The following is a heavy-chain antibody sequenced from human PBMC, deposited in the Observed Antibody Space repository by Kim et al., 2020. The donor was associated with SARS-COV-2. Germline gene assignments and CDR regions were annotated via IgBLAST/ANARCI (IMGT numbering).Heavy chain of an antibody. CDR3: VRVLGGYYPDAFDI. D-gene: IGHD3-3*01. J-gene: IGHJ3*02. CDR1: GFTFSSFG. Sequence: GGSLRLSCAASGFTFSSFGMHWVRQAPGKGLEWVVLMWYDGINKYFADSVKGRFSISRDNTQNTVNLQINSLRDEDTAIYYCVRVLGGYYPDAFDIWGQGTMVIVSS. CDR2: MWYDGINK. V-gene: IGHV3-33*01.